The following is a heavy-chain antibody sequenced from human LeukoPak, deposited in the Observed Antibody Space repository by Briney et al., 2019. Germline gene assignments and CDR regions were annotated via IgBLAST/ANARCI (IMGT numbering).Heavy chain of an antibody. V-gene: IGHV3-23*01. CDR2: ISTSGGTT. CDR3: ASRSGGYRHFDD. J-gene: IGHJ4*02. CDR1: GFTFSDYA. D-gene: IGHD3-10*01. Sequence: GGSLRLSCAASGFTFSDYAMSWVRQAPGKELEWVSAISTSGGTTVYADSVKGRFTISRDNSRNTLYLQMNSPRAEATAVYYCASRSGGYRHFDDWGQGTLVTVSS.